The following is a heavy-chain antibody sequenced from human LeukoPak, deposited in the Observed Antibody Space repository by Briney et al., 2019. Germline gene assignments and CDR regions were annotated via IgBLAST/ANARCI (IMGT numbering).Heavy chain of an antibody. V-gene: IGHV1-46*01. J-gene: IGHJ4*02. CDR2: IDPNDGST. D-gene: IGHD2-15*01. Sequence: ASVKVSCKASGYTFSSYYMRWARQAPGQGLEWVGRIDPNDGSTIYARNLQGRVTMTSDTSTSTVYKELSSLRSEDTAVYYCARGGPYHGWDYWGQGTLVTVSS. CDR3: ARGGPYHGWDY. CDR1: GYTFSSYY.